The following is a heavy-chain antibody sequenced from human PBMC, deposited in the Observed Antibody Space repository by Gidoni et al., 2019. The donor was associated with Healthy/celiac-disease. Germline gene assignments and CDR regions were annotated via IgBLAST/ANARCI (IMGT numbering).Heavy chain of an antibody. CDR1: GFTFSSYA. CDR3: AKKSQGEFDY. J-gene: IGHJ4*02. Sequence: EVQLLESGGGLVQPGGSLRLSCAAYGFTFSSYAMSWVRQAPGNGLAWVSAISGSGCSTYSPDTGKARFTISRDNAKNTLYLQMNSLRAADTALYYCAKKSQGEFDYWGQGTPVTVSS. CDR2: ISGSGCST. V-gene: IGHV3-23*01.